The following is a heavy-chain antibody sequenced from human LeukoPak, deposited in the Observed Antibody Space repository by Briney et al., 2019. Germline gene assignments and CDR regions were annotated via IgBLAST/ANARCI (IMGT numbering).Heavy chain of an antibody. CDR1: SGTFSGYY. V-gene: IGHV4-34*01. Sequence: SETLSLTCAVYSGTFSGYYWSWIRQPPGKGLEWIGEINHRGSTNYNPSLKSRVTISVDTSKNQVFLKLNSVTAADTAVYYCARVAAVTPIDPYGMDVWGQGTTVTVSS. J-gene: IGHJ6*02. CDR2: INHRGST. CDR3: ARVAAVTPIDPYGMDV. D-gene: IGHD4-11*01.